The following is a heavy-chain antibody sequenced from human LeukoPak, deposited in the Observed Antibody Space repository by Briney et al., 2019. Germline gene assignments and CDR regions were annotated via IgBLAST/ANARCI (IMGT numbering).Heavy chain of an antibody. Sequence: NSSETLSLTCAVYGGSFSGYYWSWIRQPPGKGLEWIGEINHSGSTNYNPSLKSRVTISVDTSKNQFSLKLSSVTAADTAVYYCARLSALKRWLHQMAIQHWGQGTLVTVSS. CDR2: INHSGST. CDR3: ARLSALKRWLHQMAIQH. D-gene: IGHD5-24*01. J-gene: IGHJ1*01. V-gene: IGHV4-34*01. CDR1: GGSFSGYY.